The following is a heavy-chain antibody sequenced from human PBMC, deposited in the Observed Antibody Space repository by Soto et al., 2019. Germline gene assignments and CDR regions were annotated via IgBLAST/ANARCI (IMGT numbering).Heavy chain of an antibody. D-gene: IGHD5-18*01. Sequence: QVQLQQSGPGLVKPSQTLSLTCAISGDSVSSNSAAWNWIRQSPSRGLEWLGRTYYRSKWYNDYAVSVKRRITINPDTSKNQFSLQLNSVTPEDTAVYYCARVKHVDTAMVVFPIFDYWGQGTLVTVSS. CDR1: GDSVSSNSAA. CDR3: ARVKHVDTAMVVFPIFDY. CDR2: TYYRSKWYN. V-gene: IGHV6-1*01. J-gene: IGHJ4*02.